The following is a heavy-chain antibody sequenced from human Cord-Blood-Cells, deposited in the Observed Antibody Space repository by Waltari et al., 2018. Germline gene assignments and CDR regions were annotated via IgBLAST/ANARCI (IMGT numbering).Heavy chain of an antibody. V-gene: IGHV1-69*01. D-gene: IGHD3-9*01. CDR2: IIPIFGTA. CDR3: ASDALSLYDILTGYDAFDI. J-gene: IGHJ3*02. Sequence: QVQLVQSGAEVKKPGSSVKVSCKASGGTFRSYAISWVRQAPGQGLEWMGGIIPIFGTANYAQKFQGRVTITADESTSTAYMELSSLRSEDTAVYYCASDALSLYDILTGYDAFDIWGQGTMVTVSS. CDR1: GGTFRSYA.